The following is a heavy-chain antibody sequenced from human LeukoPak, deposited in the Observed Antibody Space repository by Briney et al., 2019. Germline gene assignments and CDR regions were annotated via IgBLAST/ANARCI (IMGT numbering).Heavy chain of an antibody. J-gene: IGHJ4*02. D-gene: IGHD1-26*01. CDR2: IYYSGST. Sequence: PSETLSLTCTVSGYSISSGYYWGWIRPPPGKGLEWIGSIYYSGSTYYNPSLKSRVTISVDTSKNQFSLKLASVTAADTAVYYCARRLLVGGIDSWGQGNLVTVSS. CDR1: GYSISSGYY. V-gene: IGHV4-38-2*02. CDR3: ARRLLVGGIDS.